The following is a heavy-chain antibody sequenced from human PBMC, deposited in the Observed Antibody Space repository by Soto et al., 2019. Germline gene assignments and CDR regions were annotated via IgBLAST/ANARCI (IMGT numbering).Heavy chain of an antibody. CDR2: IWYDGSNK. D-gene: IGHD3-10*01. J-gene: IGHJ6*02. Sequence: QVQLVESGGGVVQPGRSLRLSCAASGFTFSSYGMHWVRQAPGKGLEWVAVIWYDGSNKYYADSVKGRFTISRDNSKNTLYLQMNSLRAEDTAVYYCARDPFRLLWFGSPGDVWGQGTTVTVSS. V-gene: IGHV3-33*01. CDR1: GFTFSSYG. CDR3: ARDPFRLLWFGSPGDV.